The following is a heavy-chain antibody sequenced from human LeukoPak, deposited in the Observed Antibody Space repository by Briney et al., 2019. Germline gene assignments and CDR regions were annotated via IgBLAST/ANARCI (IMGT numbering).Heavy chain of an antibody. J-gene: IGHJ4*02. CDR1: GFTFSGYW. V-gene: IGHV3-74*01. Sequence: GGSLRLSCAASGFTFSGYWMHWVRQPPGKGLVWVSRINSDGSMTNYADSVKGRFTISRDNSNNTLYLQMNSLRAEDTAVYYCAKTRGYSNSWYDYWGQGTLVTVSS. CDR2: INSDGSMT. CDR3: AKTRGYSNSWYDY. D-gene: IGHD6-13*01.